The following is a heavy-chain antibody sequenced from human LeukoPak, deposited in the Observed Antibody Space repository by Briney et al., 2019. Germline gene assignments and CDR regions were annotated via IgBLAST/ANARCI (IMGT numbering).Heavy chain of an antibody. J-gene: IGHJ4*02. V-gene: IGHV3-23*01. CDR3: AKANWGSGY. D-gene: IGHD7-27*01. CDR2: ITVSGGST. CDR1: GFTFSSYG. Sequence: GGSLRLSCAASGFTFSSYGMHWVRQAPGKGLEWVSTITVSGGSTYYADSVKGRFTISRDNSKNTLDLQMNSLRAEDTAVYYCAKANWGSGYWGQGTLVTVSS.